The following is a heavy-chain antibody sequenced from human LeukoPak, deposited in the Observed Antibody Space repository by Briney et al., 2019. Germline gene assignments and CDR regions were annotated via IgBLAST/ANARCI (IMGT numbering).Heavy chain of an antibody. CDR1: GYTLTELS. Sequence: ASVKVSCKVSGYTLTELSMHWVRQAPGKGLEGMGGFDSEDGDTIYAQKLQGRVTMTEDTSTDTAYMELSSLRSEDTAVYYCATGFTGVTVVTPAYFDYWGQGTLVTVSS. V-gene: IGHV1-24*01. D-gene: IGHD2-8*02. CDR3: ATGFTGVTVVTPAYFDY. CDR2: FDSEDGDT. J-gene: IGHJ4*02.